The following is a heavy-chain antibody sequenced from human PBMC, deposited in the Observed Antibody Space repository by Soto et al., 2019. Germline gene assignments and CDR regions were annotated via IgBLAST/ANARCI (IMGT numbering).Heavy chain of an antibody. D-gene: IGHD2-15*01. V-gene: IGHV4-39*01. J-gene: IGHJ6*03. CDR1: GGSISSSSYY. CDR2: IYYSGSN. CDR3: ARFDGISSGGPYMDG. Sequence: QLQLQESGPGLVKPSETLSLTCTVSGGSISSSSYYWGWIRQPPGQGLEWIGSIYYSGSNYYNPSLKSRITIAVDPSKSRFSLKLSSVTAADTAVYYCARFDGISSGGPYMDGGGKGTTVTVSS.